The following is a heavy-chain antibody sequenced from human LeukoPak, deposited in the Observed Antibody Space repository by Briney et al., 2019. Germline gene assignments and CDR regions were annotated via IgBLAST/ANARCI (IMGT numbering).Heavy chain of an antibody. Sequence: SETLSLTCTVSGGSISSSSYFWGWIRQPPGKGLEWIGSIYYSGSTYYSPSLKSRVTISVDTSKNQFSLKLSCVTAADTAVYYCARRGYSSGWYYFDYWGQGTLVTVSS. CDR1: GGSISSSSYF. J-gene: IGHJ4*02. CDR2: IYYSGST. V-gene: IGHV4-39*01. CDR3: ARRGYSSGWYYFDY. D-gene: IGHD6-19*01.